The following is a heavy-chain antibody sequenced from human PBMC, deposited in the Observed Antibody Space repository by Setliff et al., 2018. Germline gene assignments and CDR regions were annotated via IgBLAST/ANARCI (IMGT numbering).Heavy chain of an antibody. V-gene: IGHV1-2*06. Sequence: ASVKVSCKASGYTFTGYYMHWVRQAPGQGLEWVGRINPDSGGTNYAQKFQGRVTITADESTSTAYRELSSLRSEDTAVYYCARGYRGYYNFWSASQGANWFDPWGQGTLVTVSS. D-gene: IGHD3-3*01. CDR1: GYTFTGYY. CDR3: ARGYRGYYNFWSASQGANWFDP. CDR2: INPDSGGT. J-gene: IGHJ5*02.